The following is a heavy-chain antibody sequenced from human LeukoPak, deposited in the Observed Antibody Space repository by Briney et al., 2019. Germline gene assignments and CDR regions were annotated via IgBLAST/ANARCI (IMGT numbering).Heavy chain of an antibody. Sequence: GGSLRLSCAASGFTFSTYAMSWVRQAPGQGLEWVSPITGTGGSTYYADSVKGRFTISRDNSKNTLYLQMNSLRAEDTAVYYCARDSYGDFSFDYWGQGTLVTVSS. V-gene: IGHV3-23*01. D-gene: IGHD4-17*01. CDR1: GFTFSTYA. CDR3: ARDSYGDFSFDY. CDR2: ITGTGGST. J-gene: IGHJ4*02.